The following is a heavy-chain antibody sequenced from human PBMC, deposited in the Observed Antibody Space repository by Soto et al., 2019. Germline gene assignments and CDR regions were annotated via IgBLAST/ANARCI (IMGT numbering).Heavy chain of an antibody. Sequence: PGGSLRLSCAASGFTFSSYWMSWVRQAPGKGLEWVANIKQDGSEKYYADSVKGRFTISRDNAKNSLYLQMNSLRAEDTAVYYCARHPERIAQIGWFDPWGQGTLVTVSS. D-gene: IGHD6-13*01. J-gene: IGHJ5*02. CDR3: ARHPERIAQIGWFDP. CDR1: GFTFSSYW. CDR2: IKQDGSEK. V-gene: IGHV3-7*01.